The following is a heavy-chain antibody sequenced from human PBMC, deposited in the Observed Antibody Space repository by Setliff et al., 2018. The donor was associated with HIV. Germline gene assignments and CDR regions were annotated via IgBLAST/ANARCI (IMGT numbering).Heavy chain of an antibody. Sequence: PSETLSLTCVVYGGSFTNYYWSWIRQPPGKGLECIGEINHSGSTNYNPSLKSRVTISVDTSKNQFSLKMRSVTAADTAVYFCAREDAGQLELDYFYYYINLWGKGTTVTVSS. CDR1: GGSFTNYY. D-gene: IGHD6-6*01. V-gene: IGHV4-34*01. CDR3: AREDAGQLELDYFYYYINL. CDR2: INHSGST. J-gene: IGHJ6*03.